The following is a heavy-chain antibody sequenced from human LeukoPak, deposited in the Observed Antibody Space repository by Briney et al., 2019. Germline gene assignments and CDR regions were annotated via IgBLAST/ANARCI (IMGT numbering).Heavy chain of an antibody. Sequence: GGSLRLSCAASGFTFSNHAMHWVRQAPGKGLEWVTLVWYDGNRKYYADSVKGRFTISRDNSKNSVYLQLNSLRPEDTAMYYCVSMVWGVGYWGQGTLVTVSS. CDR2: VWYDGNRK. J-gene: IGHJ4*02. CDR3: VSMVWGVGY. CDR1: GFTFSNHA. V-gene: IGHV3-30*02. D-gene: IGHD3-10*01.